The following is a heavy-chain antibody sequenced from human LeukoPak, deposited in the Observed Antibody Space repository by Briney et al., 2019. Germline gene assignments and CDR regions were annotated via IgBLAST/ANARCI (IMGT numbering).Heavy chain of an antibody. CDR3: AKVMTADYYGSGRFDY. CDR1: GFTVSTNY. CDR2: ISAGGGST. V-gene: IGHV3-23*01. Sequence: GSLRLSCAASGFTVSTNYMSWVRQAPGKGLEWVSGISAGGGSTYYADSVKGRFTISRDNSKNTLYLQMNSLRAEDTAVYSCAKVMTADYYGSGRFDYWGQGTLVTVSS. D-gene: IGHD3-10*01. J-gene: IGHJ4*02.